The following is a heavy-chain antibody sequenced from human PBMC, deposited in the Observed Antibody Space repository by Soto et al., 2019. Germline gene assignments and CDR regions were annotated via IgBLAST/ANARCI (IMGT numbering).Heavy chain of an antibody. V-gene: IGHV1-18*04. Sequence: GASVKVSCKASGYSFTSYGISWVRQAPGQGLEWMGWISAYNGSTNYEKKLQGRVTMNTDTSMSIAYMELRSLRSDHTAVYYCARLRCSSTSCYFGEDYYNYGLDFWGKGTTVTASS. D-gene: IGHD2-2*01. J-gene: IGHJ6*04. CDR1: GYSFTSYG. CDR2: ISAYNGST. CDR3: ARLRCSSTSCYFGEDYYNYGLDF.